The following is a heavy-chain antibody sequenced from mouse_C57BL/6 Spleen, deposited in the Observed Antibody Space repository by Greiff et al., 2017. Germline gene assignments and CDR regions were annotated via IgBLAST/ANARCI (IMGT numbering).Heavy chain of an antibody. CDR1: GFTFTDYY. CDR2: IRNKANGYTT. V-gene: IGHV7-3*01. CDR3: ARWDGSRGWYFDV. J-gene: IGHJ1*03. Sequence: EVQGVESGGGLVQPGGSLSLSCAASGFTFTDYYMSWVRQPPGKALEWLGFIRNKANGYTTEYSASVKGRFTISRDNSQSILYLQMNALRAEDSATYYCARWDGSRGWYFDVWGTGTTVTVSS. D-gene: IGHD1-1*01.